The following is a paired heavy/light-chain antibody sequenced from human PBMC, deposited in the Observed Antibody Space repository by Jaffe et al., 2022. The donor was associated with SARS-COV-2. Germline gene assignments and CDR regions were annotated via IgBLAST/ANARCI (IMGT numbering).Light chain of an antibody. Sequence: DIQMTQSPSSLSASVGDRVTITCRASQSISSYLNWYQQKPGKAPNLLIYAASSLQSGVPSRFSGSGSGTDFTLTISSLQPEDFASYYCQQSFTTPRTFGQGTKVEIK. V-gene: IGKV1-39*01. CDR2: AAS. J-gene: IGKJ1*01. CDR1: QSISSY. CDR3: QQSFTTPRT.
Heavy chain of an antibody. CDR1: GFTFSNYA. CDR2: ISGSGGKI. J-gene: IGHJ4*02. D-gene: IGHD3-10*01. CDR3: AKDLSSGEALLWFGELYSDH. V-gene: IGHV3-23*04. Sequence: EVHLVESGGGLVQPGGFLRLSCAASGFTFSNYAMSWVRQAPGKGLEWVSTISGSGGKIYSEDSVKGRFTVSRDNSKNTLYLQMNSLTAEDTAVYYCAKDLSSGEALLWFGELYSDHWGQGTLVTVSS.